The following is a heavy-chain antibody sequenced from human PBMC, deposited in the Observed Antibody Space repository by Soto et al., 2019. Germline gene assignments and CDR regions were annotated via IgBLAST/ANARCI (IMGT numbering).Heavy chain of an antibody. CDR3: AREAIHYYDSSGQIDY. CDR2: INHSGST. J-gene: IGHJ4*02. CDR1: GGSFSGYY. V-gene: IGHV4-34*01. Sequence: SETLSLTCAVYGGSFSGYYWSWIRQPPGKGLEWIGEINHSGSTNYNPSLKSRVTISVDTSKNQFSLKLSSVTAADTAVYYCAREAIHYYDSSGQIDYWGQGTLFTVSS. D-gene: IGHD3-22*01.